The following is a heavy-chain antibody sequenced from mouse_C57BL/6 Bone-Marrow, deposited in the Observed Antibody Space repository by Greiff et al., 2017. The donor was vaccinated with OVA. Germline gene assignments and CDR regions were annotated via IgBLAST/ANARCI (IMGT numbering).Heavy chain of an antibody. CDR3: ARLNTTVVVSYYFDY. D-gene: IGHD1-1*01. V-gene: IGHV5-6*01. J-gene: IGHJ2*01. CDR1: GFTFSSYG. Sequence: EVKLVESGGDLVKPGGSLKLSCAASGFTFSSYGMSWVRQTPDKRLEWVATISSGGSYTYYPDSVKGRFTISRDNAKNTLYLKMSSLKSEDTAMYYCARLNTTVVVSYYFDYWGQGTTLTVSS. CDR2: ISSGGSYT.